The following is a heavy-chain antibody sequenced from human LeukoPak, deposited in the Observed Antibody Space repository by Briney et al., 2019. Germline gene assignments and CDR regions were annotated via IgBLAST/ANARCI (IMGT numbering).Heavy chain of an antibody. V-gene: IGHV4-39*07. CDR2: IFYSGGT. D-gene: IGHD3-22*01. Sequence: SETLSLTCTVSSGSISTSNYYWGWVRQPPGKALEWIGNIFYSGGTYYSPSLKSRVTISLDTSKNQFSLKLSSVTAADTAVYFCARGPYSYDSSGAFDIWGQGTMVTVSS. J-gene: IGHJ3*02. CDR1: SGSISTSNYY. CDR3: ARGPYSYDSSGAFDI.